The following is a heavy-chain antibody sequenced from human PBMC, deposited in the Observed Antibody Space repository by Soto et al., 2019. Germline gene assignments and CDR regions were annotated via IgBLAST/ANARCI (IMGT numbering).Heavy chain of an antibody. V-gene: IGHV3-33*01. D-gene: IGHD1-1*01. Sequence: GGSLRLSCAASGFIFSNYGMHWVRQAPGKGLERVAIIWYDGSNEYYADSVKGRIKISRDSSKNTLYLQMNSLRPEDTALYYCARDTASGTPDYWGQGSLVTVSS. CDR2: IWYDGSNE. J-gene: IGHJ4*02. CDR3: ARDTASGTPDY. CDR1: GFIFSNYG.